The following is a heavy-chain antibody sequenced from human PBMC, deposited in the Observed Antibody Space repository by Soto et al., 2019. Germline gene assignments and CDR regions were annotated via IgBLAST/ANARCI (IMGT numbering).Heavy chain of an antibody. V-gene: IGHV5-51*01. CDR1: GYTYPSYW. J-gene: IGHJ3*02. Sequence: PGESLKISCKGFGYTYPSYWIGWVRQMPGKGLEWMGIIYPEDSDTRYSPSFQGQVTISADKSISTAYLQWSSLKASDTAMYYFARRILLWSVRDAFEIWGQGTMVTVS. D-gene: IGHD3-10*01. CDR2: IYPEDSDT. CDR3: ARRILLWSVRDAFEI.